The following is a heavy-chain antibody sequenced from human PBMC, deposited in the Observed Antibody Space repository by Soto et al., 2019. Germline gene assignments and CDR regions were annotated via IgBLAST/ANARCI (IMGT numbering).Heavy chain of an antibody. J-gene: IGHJ6*03. CDR3: ARLLLDGLGYYYMDV. D-gene: IGHD3-3*01. CDR1: GGSISSYY. V-gene: IGHV4-59*01. Sequence: SETLSLTCTVSGGSISSYYWSWIRQPPGKGLEWIGYSYYSGSTNYNPSLKSRVTISVDTSKNQFSLKLSSVTAADTAVYYCARLLLDGLGYYYMDVWGKGTTVTVSS. CDR2: SYYSGST.